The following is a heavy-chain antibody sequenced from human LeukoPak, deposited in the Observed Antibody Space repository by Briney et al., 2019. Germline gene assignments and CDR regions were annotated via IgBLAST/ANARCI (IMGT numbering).Heavy chain of an antibody. J-gene: IGHJ4*02. CDR1: GITLSNYG. CDR3: AKRSVVIRVILVGFHKAAYYFES. Sequence: PGGSLRLSCAVSGITLSNYGMSWVRQAPGKGPDWVAGFSDSGGRPNFADSVKGRFPIPRGHPKNTPSLQMNSLRAEDTAVYFCAKRSVVIRVILVGFHKAAYYFESWGQGALVTVSS. CDR2: FSDSGGRP. D-gene: IGHD3/OR15-3a*01. V-gene: IGHV3-23*01.